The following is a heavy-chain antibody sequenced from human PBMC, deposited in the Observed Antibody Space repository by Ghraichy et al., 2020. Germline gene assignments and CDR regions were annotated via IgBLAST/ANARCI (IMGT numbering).Heavy chain of an antibody. CDR1: GFTFSDHY. J-gene: IGHJ4*02. Sequence: GGSLRLSCAASGFTFSDHYMDWVRQAPGKGLEWVGRTRNKANSYTTEYAASVKGRFTISRDDSKNSLYLQMNSLKTEDTAVYYCLLGYYDSSGYPVDYWGQGTLVTVSS. CDR2: TRNKANSYTT. D-gene: IGHD3-22*01. CDR3: LLGYYDSSGYPVDY. V-gene: IGHV3-72*01.